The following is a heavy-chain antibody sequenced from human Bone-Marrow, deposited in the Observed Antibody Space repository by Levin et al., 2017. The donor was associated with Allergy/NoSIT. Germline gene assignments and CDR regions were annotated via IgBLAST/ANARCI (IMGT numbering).Heavy chain of an antibody. CDR3: ARDAYTIFGAPDY. D-gene: IGHD3-3*01. CDR1: GFTFSDFW. V-gene: IGHV3-7*01. Sequence: GGSLRLSCAASGFTFSDFWMSWVRQAPGRGLEWVANIKQDGSEKNYVDSVKGRFTISRDNAETSLDLQMSALRVEDTAVYYCARDAYTIFGAPDYWGQGVLVTVSS. CDR2: IKQDGSEK. J-gene: IGHJ4*02.